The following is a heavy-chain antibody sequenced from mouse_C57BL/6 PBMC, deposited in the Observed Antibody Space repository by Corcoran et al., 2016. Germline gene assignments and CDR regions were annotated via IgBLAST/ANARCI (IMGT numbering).Heavy chain of an antibody. CDR1: GYSFTSYY. Sequence: QVQLQQSGPELVKPGDSVKISCKASGYSFTSYYIHWVKQRPGQGLEWIGWIYPGSGNTKYNEKFKGKATLTADTSSSTAYMQLSSLTSEDSAVYYCARGRDYYGSSYDYAMDYWGQGTSVTVSS. J-gene: IGHJ4*01. CDR2: IYPGSGNT. CDR3: ARGRDYYGSSYDYAMDY. V-gene: IGHV1-66*01. D-gene: IGHD1-1*01.